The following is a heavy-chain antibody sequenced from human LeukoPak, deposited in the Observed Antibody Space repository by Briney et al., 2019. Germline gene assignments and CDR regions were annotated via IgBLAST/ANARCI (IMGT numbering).Heavy chain of an antibody. D-gene: IGHD3-10*01. CDR1: GFTFSSYA. CDR3: AKDQSRLLWFGSTTD. Sequence: GGSLRLSCAASGFTFSSYAMGWVRQAPGKGLEWVSAISGSGGSTYYADSVKGRFTISRDNSKNTLYLQMNSLRAEDTAVYYCAKDQSRLLWFGSTTDWGQGTLVTVSS. V-gene: IGHV3-23*01. CDR2: ISGSGGST. J-gene: IGHJ4*02.